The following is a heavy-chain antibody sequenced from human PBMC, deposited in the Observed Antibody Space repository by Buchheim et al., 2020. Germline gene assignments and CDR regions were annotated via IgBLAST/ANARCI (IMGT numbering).Heavy chain of an antibody. CDR2: IIGSSSII. CDR1: GITFSRYS. V-gene: IGHV3-48*01. D-gene: IGHD1-1*01. Sequence: EVQLVESGGGLVQPGGSLRLCCAASGITFSRYSMSWVRQAPGKGLEWVSDIIGSSSIIYYTDSVRGRFTIYRDNAKNSVCLQMNSLRVEDTAVYYCATGATTGTSRFDYWGQGTL. CDR3: ATGATTGTSRFDY. J-gene: IGHJ4*02.